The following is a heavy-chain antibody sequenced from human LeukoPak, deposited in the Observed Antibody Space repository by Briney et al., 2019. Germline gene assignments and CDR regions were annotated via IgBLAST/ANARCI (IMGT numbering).Heavy chain of an antibody. CDR1: GGSISSSSYY. Sequence: SETLSLTCTVSGGSISSSSYYWGWIRQPPGKGLEWIGSVYYSGSTYYNPSLKSRVIISIDTSKNHFSLKLTSETAADTAVYYCARLLRFHDYGDPWGQGTLVTVSS. CDR2: VYYSGST. J-gene: IGHJ5*02. D-gene: IGHD4-17*01. V-gene: IGHV4-39*02. CDR3: ARLLRFHDYGDP.